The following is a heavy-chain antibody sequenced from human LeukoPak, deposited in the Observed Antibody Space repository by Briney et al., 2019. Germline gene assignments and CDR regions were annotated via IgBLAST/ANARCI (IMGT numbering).Heavy chain of an antibody. V-gene: IGHV4-39*01. D-gene: IGHD1-14*01. J-gene: IGHJ4*02. CDR2: IFNSGIT. CDR1: GGSISSSTYY. CDR3: ARGVRYFDY. Sequence: PSETLSLTCSVSGGSISSSTYYWGWIRQPPGKGLEWIGSIFNSGITFYNSSLKSRVTMSVDTSKNQSSLKVTSMTAGDTAVYFCARGVRYFDYWGQGTLVTVSS.